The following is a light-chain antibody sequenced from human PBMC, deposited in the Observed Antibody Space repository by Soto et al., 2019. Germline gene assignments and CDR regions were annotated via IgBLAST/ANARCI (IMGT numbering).Light chain of an antibody. CDR1: QSVSSY. CDR2: DAS. Sequence: IAVTQSPATLSSSPRERATLSCRASQSVSSYLAWYQQKPGQAPRLLIYDASNRATGIPARFSGSGSGTDFTLTISRLEPEDFAMYYCQQYGSSSWTFGQGTKVDI. J-gene: IGKJ1*01. V-gene: IGKV3-11*01. CDR3: QQYGSSSWT.